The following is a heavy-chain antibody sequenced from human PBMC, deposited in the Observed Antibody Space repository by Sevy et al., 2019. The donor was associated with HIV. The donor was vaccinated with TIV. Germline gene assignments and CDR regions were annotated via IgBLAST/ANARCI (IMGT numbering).Heavy chain of an antibody. J-gene: IGHJ4*02. CDR1: GFTFSSYA. V-gene: IGHV3-30*04. D-gene: IGHD1-26*01. Sequence: VGSLRLSCAASGFTFSSYAMHWVRQAPGKGLEWVAVISYDGSNKYYADSVKGRFTISRDNSKNTLYLQMNSLRAEDTAVYYCARTSVGATTGFDYWGQGTLVTVSS. CDR3: ARTSVGATTGFDY. CDR2: ISYDGSNK.